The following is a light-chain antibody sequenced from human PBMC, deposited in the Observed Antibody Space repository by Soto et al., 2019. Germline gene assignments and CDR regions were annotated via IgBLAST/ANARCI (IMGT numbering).Light chain of an antibody. V-gene: IGKV1-8*01. J-gene: IGKJ4*01. CDR1: QGISSY. CDR3: QQANTFALT. Sequence: AIRMTQSPSSLSASTGDRVTITCRASQGISSYLAWYQQKPGKAPKLLIYAASTLQSGVPSRFSGSGSGTDFTLTISCLQSEDFATYYCQQANTFALTFGGGTKVEIK. CDR2: AAS.